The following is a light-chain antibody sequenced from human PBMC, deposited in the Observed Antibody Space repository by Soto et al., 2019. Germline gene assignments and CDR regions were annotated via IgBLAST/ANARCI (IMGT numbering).Light chain of an antibody. CDR1: QDITNF. CDR3: QQYDSYYT. J-gene: IGKJ2*01. V-gene: IGKV1-5*01. CDR2: DVS. Sequence: DIQMTQSPSSLSPSVGDRVTITCQASQDITNFLNWYHQKPGKAPTLLIYDVSRLESGVPSRFSGSGSGTEFTLTINSLQPDDFATYYCQQYDSYYTFGQGTKVDIK.